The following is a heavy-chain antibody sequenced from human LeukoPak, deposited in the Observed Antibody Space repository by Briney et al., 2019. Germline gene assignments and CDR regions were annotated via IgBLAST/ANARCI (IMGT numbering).Heavy chain of an antibody. V-gene: IGHV3-48*03. CDR2: ISTSGNTI. J-gene: IGHJ2*01. D-gene: IGHD6-19*01. Sequence: GGSLRLSCAASGFTFSSYEMNWVRQAPGEGLEWVSYISTSGNTIYYADSVKGRLTISRDNAKNSLYLQMNSLRAEDTAVYYCASEAADGQFLWFFDLWGRGTLVTVSS. CDR1: GFTFSSYE. CDR3: ASEAADGQFLWFFDL.